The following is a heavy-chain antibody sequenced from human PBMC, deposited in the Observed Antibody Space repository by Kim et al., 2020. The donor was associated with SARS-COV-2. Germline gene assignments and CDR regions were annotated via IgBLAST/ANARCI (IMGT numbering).Heavy chain of an antibody. J-gene: IGHJ4*02. V-gene: IGHV3-11*01. D-gene: IGHD3-9*01. CDR3: ARQIYDILTGFQIYYFDY. CDR2: ISSSGSTI. CDR1: GFTFSDYY. Sequence: GGSLRLSCAASGFTFSDYYMSWIRQAPGKGLEWVSYISSSGSTIYYADSVKGRFTISRDNAKNSLYLQMNSLRAEDTAVYYCARQIYDILTGFQIYYFDYWGQGTLVTVSS.